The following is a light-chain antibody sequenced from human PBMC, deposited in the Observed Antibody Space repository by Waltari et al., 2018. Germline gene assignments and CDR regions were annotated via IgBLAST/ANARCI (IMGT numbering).Light chain of an antibody. CDR3: NCRDTSGNHYV. J-gene: IGLJ1*01. V-gene: IGLV3-19*01. CDR2: GQN. Sequence: SSEVTQDPSVSVALGQTVRITCQGDILRSHFASWYQQMPGQAPILVIYGQNARPSGIPARCSGSASGDTASLTITGVQAEDEADYYCNCRDTSGNHYVFGPGTKVSVL. CDR1: ILRSHF.